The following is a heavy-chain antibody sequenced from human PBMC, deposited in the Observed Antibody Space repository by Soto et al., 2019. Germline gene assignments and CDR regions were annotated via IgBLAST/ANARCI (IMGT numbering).Heavy chain of an antibody. Sequence: QEQLVESGGGVVQPGRSLRLSCAASGFTFSSHGMHWVRQAPGKGLEWLAVIWYDGSKTYYADSVQGRYIISRDNSKNILYVQTNSLRVEDTAVYYCARFTTGYGMDVWGQGTTVTVSS. CDR1: GFTFSSHG. CDR2: IWYDGSKT. V-gene: IGHV3-33*01. CDR3: ARFTTGYGMDV. J-gene: IGHJ6*02.